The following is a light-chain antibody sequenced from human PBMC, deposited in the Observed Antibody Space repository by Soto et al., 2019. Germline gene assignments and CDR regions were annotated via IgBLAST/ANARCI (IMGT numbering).Light chain of an antibody. CDR1: SSDVGSYHL. CDR2: EGS. CDR3: CSYAGSSTWV. J-gene: IGLJ2*01. Sequence: QSALTQPASVSGSPGQSITISCTGTSSDVGSYHLVSWYQQHPGKAPKLMIYEGSKRPSGVSNRFSGSKSGNTASLPISGLQSEDEADYYCCSYAGSSTWVFGGGTKVTVL. V-gene: IGLV2-23*01.